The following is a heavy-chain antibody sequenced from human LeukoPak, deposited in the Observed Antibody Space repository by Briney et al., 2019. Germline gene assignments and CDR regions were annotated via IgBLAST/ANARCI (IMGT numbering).Heavy chain of an antibody. Sequence: GASVKVSCKASGYTFTGYYMHWVRQAPGQGLEWMGWINPNSGGTNYAQKFQGRVTMTRDTSISTAYMELSRLRSDDTAVYYCGRDYGGYSSSALFNWFDPWGQGTLVTVSS. J-gene: IGHJ5*02. CDR1: GYTFTGYY. CDR3: GRDYGGYSSSALFNWFDP. CDR2: INPNSGGT. D-gene: IGHD6-6*01. V-gene: IGHV1-2*02.